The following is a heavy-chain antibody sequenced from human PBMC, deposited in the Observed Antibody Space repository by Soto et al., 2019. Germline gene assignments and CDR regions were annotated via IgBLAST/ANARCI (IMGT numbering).Heavy chain of an antibody. CDR2: IYPSGTT. D-gene: IGHD1-26*01. V-gene: IGHV4-61*01. J-gene: IGHJ4*02. CDR3: ARGGGSYYIAY. Sequence: QVQLQESGPGLVKPSETLSLTCTVSGGSVSSGSYSWSWMRQPPGKGLEWIGYIYPSGTTNYNPSLKSRVTISIDTSKNQCSLKLSSVTAADTAVYYCARGGGSYYIAYWGQGTLVTVSS. CDR1: GGSVSSGSYS.